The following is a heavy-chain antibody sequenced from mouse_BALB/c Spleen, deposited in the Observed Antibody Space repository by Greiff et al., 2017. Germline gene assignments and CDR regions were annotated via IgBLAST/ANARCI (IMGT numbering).Heavy chain of an antibody. J-gene: IGHJ4*01. CDR3: VRGTSYYYAMDY. V-gene: IGHV10-1*02. CDR1: GFTFNTYA. D-gene: IGHD5-5*01. CDR2: IRSKSNNYAT. Sequence: EVQVVESGGGLVQPKGSLKLSCAASGFTFNTYAMNWVRQAPGKGLEWVARIRSKSNNYATYYADSVKDRFTISRDDSQSMLYLQMNNLKTEDTAMYYCVRGTSYYYAMDYWGQGTSVTVSS.